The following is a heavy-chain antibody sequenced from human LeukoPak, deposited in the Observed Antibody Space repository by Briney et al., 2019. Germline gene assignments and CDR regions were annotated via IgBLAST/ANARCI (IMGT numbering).Heavy chain of an antibody. CDR3: VKEVANHGFWSGHGY. CDR1: GFTFSSYA. D-gene: IGHD3-3*01. J-gene: IGHJ4*02. CDR2: ISGSGGST. Sequence: GGSLRLSCAASGFTFSSYAMSWVRQAPGKGLEWVSAISGSGGSTYYADSVKGRFTISRDNSKNTLYLQMNSLRAEDTAVYYCVKEVANHGFWSGHGYWGQGTLVTVSS. V-gene: IGHV3-23*01.